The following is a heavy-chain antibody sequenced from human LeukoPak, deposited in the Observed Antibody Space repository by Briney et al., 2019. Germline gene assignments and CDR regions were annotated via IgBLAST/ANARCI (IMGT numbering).Heavy chain of an antibody. V-gene: IGHV4-4*07. CDR3: ARGRYSSSEGFDY. J-gene: IGHJ4*02. CDR1: GVSISSYY. Sequence: SETLSLTCTVSGVSISSYYWSWIRQPAGEGLEWIGRIHSSGSTNYNPSLKSRVTMSVDTSKNQFSLKLTSVTAADTAVYYCARGRYSSSEGFDYWGQGTLVTVSS. D-gene: IGHD6-6*01. CDR2: IHSSGST.